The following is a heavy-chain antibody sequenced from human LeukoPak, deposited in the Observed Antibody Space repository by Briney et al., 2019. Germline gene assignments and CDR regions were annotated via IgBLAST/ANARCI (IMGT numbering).Heavy chain of an antibody. D-gene: IGHD2-2*01. J-gene: IGHJ6*02. Sequence: ASVTVSCTASGYTFTSYGISWVRQAPGQGLEWMGWISAYNGNTNYAQKLQGRVTMTTDTSTSTAYMELRSLRSGDTAVYYCARDWWYCSSTSCYAVFYYYGMDVWGQGTTVTVSS. V-gene: IGHV1-18*01. CDR2: ISAYNGNT. CDR1: GYTFTSYG. CDR3: ARDWWYCSSTSCYAVFYYYGMDV.